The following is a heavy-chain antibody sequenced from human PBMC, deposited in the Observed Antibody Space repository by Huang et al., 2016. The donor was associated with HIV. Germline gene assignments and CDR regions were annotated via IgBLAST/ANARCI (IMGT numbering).Heavy chain of an antibody. CDR2: IYYSGST. J-gene: IGHJ6*02. CDR3: SRQDEKGYCAGDCSNHYYFGLDV. V-gene: IGHV4-39*01. D-gene: IGHD2-21*02. Sequence: QLQLQESGPGLVKPSETLSLTCTVSGVSISNSRYYWGWIRQPPGKGLEYIGSIYYSGSTYYNPSLKSRITMASDSSKNQCALKLNSVTAADTAVYYCSRQDEKGYCAGDCSNHYYFGLDVWGHGTTVTVS. CDR1: GVSISNSRYY.